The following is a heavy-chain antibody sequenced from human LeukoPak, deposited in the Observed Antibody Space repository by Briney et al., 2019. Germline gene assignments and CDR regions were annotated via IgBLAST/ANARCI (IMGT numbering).Heavy chain of an antibody. CDR3: AKDSWEVGATSEIDY. CDR2: IRYDGSDK. D-gene: IGHD1-26*01. V-gene: IGHV3-30*02. J-gene: IGHJ4*02. CDR1: GFTFSSYG. Sequence: GGSLKLSCAASGFTFSSYGMHWVRQAPGKGLEWVAFIRYDGSDKYYADSVKGRFTISRDNSKNTLFLQMNSLRPEDTAVYYCAKDSWEVGATSEIDYRGQGTLVTVSS.